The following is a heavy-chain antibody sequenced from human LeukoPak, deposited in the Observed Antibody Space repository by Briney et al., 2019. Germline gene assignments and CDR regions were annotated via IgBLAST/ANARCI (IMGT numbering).Heavy chain of an antibody. Sequence: GGSLRLSCAASGFTFSTYAMTWVRQAPGKGLEWVSTISGSGDNTYYADSVKGRFTISRDNSKNTLYLQMNSLRAEDTAVYYCAKARKLLWFGELSSGIDYWGQGTLVTVSS. D-gene: IGHD3-10*01. J-gene: IGHJ4*02. V-gene: IGHV3-23*01. CDR2: ISGSGDNT. CDR1: GFTFSTYA. CDR3: AKARKLLWFGELSSGIDY.